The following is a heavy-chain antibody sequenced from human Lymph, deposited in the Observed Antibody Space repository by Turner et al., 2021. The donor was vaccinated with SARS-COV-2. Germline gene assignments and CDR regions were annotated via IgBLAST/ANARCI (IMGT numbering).Heavy chain of an antibody. J-gene: IGHJ4*02. CDR1: GFTFSSYA. Sequence: EVRLLESGGGLVQPGGSLRLSCAASGFTFSSYAMSWVRQAPGKGLEWVSSISGSGGSTYYADSVKGRFTISRDNSKNTLYLQMNSLRAEDTAVYYCAKNEMALIVVVFTVFDYWGQGTLVTVSS. CDR2: ISGSGGST. V-gene: IGHV3-23*01. D-gene: IGHD3-22*01. CDR3: AKNEMALIVVVFTVFDY.